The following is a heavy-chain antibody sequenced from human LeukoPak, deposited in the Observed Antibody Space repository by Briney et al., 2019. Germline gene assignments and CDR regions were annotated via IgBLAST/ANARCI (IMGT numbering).Heavy chain of an antibody. J-gene: IGHJ3*02. Sequence: SETLSLTCTVYGGSMSGYYWSSIRQPPGKGLEWIAYIYHSGSSNYNPSLKSRVTISIDTSSNQCSLKLSSVTAADTAVYYCARRGLSMISQAFDIWGGGTMVTVFS. CDR2: IYHSGSS. V-gene: IGHV4-59*01. D-gene: IGHD4/OR15-4a*01. CDR1: GGSMSGYY. CDR3: ARRGLSMISQAFDI.